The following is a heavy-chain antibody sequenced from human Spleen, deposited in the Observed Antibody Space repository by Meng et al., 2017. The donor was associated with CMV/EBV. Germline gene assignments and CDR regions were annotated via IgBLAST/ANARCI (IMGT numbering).Heavy chain of an antibody. Sequence: GESLKISCAASGFTFSDYYMSWIRQAPGKGLEWVSYISSSGSTIYYADSVKGRFTISRDNAKNSLYLQMNSLRAEDTAVYYSARDGITGTYGMDVWGQGTTVTVSS. V-gene: IGHV3-11*01. CDR3: ARDGITGTYGMDV. J-gene: IGHJ6*02. CDR1: GFTFSDYY. CDR2: ISSSGSTI. D-gene: IGHD1/OR15-1a*01.